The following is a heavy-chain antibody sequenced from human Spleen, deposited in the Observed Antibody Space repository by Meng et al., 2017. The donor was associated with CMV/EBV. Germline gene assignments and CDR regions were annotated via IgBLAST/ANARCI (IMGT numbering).Heavy chain of an antibody. D-gene: IGHD4-17*01. V-gene: IGHV1-8*01. CDR1: GYTFTSYD. J-gene: IGHJ4*02. Sequence: ASVKVSCKASGYTFTSYDINWVRRASGLGLEWMGWVSPHSGNTGYAEKFQGRVTITTNPSITTAYMELSSLGSEDTAVYYCARDLTTLTSNTFDYWGQGMLVTVSS. CDR2: VSPHSGNT. CDR3: ARDLTTLTSNTFDY.